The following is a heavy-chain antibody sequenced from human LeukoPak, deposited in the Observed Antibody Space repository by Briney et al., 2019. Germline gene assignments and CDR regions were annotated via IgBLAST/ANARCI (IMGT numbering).Heavy chain of an antibody. CDR3: ARGAPRGGYASY. CDR2: ISSSGSTI. J-gene: IGHJ4*02. V-gene: IGHV3-48*03. D-gene: IGHD5-12*01. CDR1: GFTFSSYE. Sequence: GGSLRLSCAASGFTFSSYEMNWVRQAPGKGLEWVSYISSSGSTIYYADSVKGRFTISRDNAKNSLYLQMNSLRAEDTAVYYCARGAPRGGYASYWGQGTLVTVSS.